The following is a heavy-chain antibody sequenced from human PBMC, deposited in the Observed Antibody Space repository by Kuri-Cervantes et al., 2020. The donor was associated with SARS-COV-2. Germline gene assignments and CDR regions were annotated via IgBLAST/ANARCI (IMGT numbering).Heavy chain of an antibody. V-gene: IGHV1-69*04. CDR1: GGTFSSYA. CDR2: VIPILNVV. D-gene: IGHD3-3*01. Sequence: SVKVSCKASGGTFSSYAFSWVRQAPGQGLEWMGRVIPILNVVNNAQKYQGRVTITADTSTATVYMELNSPRSGDTAMYYCARVERGFRRHNWFDPWGQGTLVTVSS. J-gene: IGHJ5*02. CDR3: ARVERGFRRHNWFDP.